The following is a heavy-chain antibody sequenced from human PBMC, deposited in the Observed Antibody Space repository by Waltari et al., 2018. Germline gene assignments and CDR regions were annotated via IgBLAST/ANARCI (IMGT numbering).Heavy chain of an antibody. Sequence: QVQLVQSGAEVTKPGASVKVSCKASGYTFTGYYMHWVRQAPGQGLEWMGRINPNSGGTNYAQNCQGRVTRTRDTSISTAYMELSRLRSDDTAVYYCARDRRTTGPDAFDIWGQGTMVTVSS. CDR3: ARDRRTTGPDAFDI. V-gene: IGHV1-2*06. J-gene: IGHJ3*02. CDR2: INPNSGGT. CDR1: GYTFTGYY. D-gene: IGHD1-1*01.